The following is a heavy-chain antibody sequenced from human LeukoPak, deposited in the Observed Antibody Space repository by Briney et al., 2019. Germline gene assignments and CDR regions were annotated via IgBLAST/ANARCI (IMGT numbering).Heavy chain of an antibody. D-gene: IGHD3-10*01. Sequence: QPGGSLRLSCTAPGFTFSTYSMNWVRQAPGKGLEWVSYIGSSSITIYYADSVKGRFTISRDNAKNSLYLQINSLRDEDTAVYYCERNPRGSGSYFVDYWGQGTLVTVSS. J-gene: IGHJ4*02. CDR1: GFTFSTYS. V-gene: IGHV3-48*02. CDR2: IGSSSITI. CDR3: ERNPRGSGSYFVDY.